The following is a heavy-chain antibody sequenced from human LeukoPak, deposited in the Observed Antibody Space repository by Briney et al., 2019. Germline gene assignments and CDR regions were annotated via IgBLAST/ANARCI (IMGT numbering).Heavy chain of an antibody. CDR1: GFTFSSYG. CDR2: IWYDGSNK. J-gene: IGHJ6*02. D-gene: IGHD3-3*01. V-gene: IGHV3-33*08. CDR3: AREEFWSGYSQGYGMDV. Sequence: GASLRLSCAASGFTFSSYGMHWVRQAPGKGLEWVAVIWYDGSNKYYADSVKGRFTISRDNSKNTLYLQMNSLRAEDTAVYYCAREEFWSGYSQGYGMDVWGQGTTVTVSS.